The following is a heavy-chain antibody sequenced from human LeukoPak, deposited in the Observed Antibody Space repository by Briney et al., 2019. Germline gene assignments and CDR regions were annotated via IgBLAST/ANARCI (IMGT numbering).Heavy chain of an antibody. D-gene: IGHD6-6*01. J-gene: IGHJ4*02. CDR3: TKTSARHVKYYFDY. Sequence: PGGSLRLSCAASGFTFSSYAMSWVRQAPGKGLEWVSAISGSGGSTYYADSVKGRFTISRDNSKNTLYLQMNSLRAEDTAVYYCTKTSARHVKYYFDYWGQGTLVTVSS. CDR2: ISGSGGST. CDR1: GFTFSSYA. V-gene: IGHV3-23*01.